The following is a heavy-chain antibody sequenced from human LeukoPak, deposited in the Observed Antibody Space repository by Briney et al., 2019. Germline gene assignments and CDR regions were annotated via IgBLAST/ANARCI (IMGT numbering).Heavy chain of an antibody. CDR2: IYPGDSDT. V-gene: IGHV5-51*01. CDR3: ARQVVAGTIVVDI. J-gene: IGHJ3*02. D-gene: IGHD6-19*01. Sequence: GESLKISCKGSGYSFTNYWIGWVRQMHGKGMEWIDIIYPGDSDTRYSPSFQGQVTISADKSISTAYLQWSSLKASDTAMYYCARQVVAGTIVVDIWGQGTMVTVSS. CDR1: GYSFTNYW.